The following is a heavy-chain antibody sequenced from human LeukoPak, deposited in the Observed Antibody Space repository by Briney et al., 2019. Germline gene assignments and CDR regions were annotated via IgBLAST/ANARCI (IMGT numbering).Heavy chain of an antibody. CDR2: INPNSGGT. J-gene: IGHJ4*02. D-gene: IGHD3-10*01. CDR1: GYTFTGYY. Sequence: ASVTVSCTASGYTFTGYYMHWVRQAPGQGLEWMGWINPNSGGTNYAQKIQGWVTMTRDTSISTAYMELSRLRSDDTAVYYCARGTNGSVPSDYWGQGTLVTVSS. CDR3: ARGTNGSVPSDY. V-gene: IGHV1-2*04.